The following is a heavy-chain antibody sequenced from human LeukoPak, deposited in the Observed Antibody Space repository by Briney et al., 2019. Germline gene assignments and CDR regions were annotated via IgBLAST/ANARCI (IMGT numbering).Heavy chain of an antibody. J-gene: IGHJ4*02. CDR2: IYYSGST. D-gene: IGHD3-3*01. CDR1: GGSISSGSYY. CDR3: ARLWSGNRDPDY. Sequence: SETLSLTCTVSGGSISSGSYYWGWIRQPPGKGLEWIVSIYYSGSTYYSPSLKSRVTISVDTSKKQLSLKLSSVTAADTAVYYCARLWSGNRDPDYWGQGTLVTVSS. V-gene: IGHV4-39*01.